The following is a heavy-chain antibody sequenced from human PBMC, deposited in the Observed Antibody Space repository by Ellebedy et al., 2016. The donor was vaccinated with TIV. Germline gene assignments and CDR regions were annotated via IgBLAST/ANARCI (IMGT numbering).Heavy chain of an antibody. J-gene: IGHJ4*02. CDR3: ARDISSGWYSGGFDY. Sequence: ASVKVSCKASGGTFSSYAISWVRQAPGQGLEWMGGIIPILGIANYAQKFQGRVTITADKSTSTAYMELSSLRSEDTAVYYCARDISSGWYSGGFDYWGQGTLVTVSS. V-gene: IGHV1-69*10. CDR1: GGTFSSYA. CDR2: IIPILGIA. D-gene: IGHD6-19*01.